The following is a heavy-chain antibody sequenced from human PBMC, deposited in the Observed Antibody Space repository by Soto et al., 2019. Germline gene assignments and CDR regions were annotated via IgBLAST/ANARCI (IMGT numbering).Heavy chain of an antibody. V-gene: IGHV1-2*02. Sequence: ASVKVSCKTSGYTFTNYYMHWVRQAPGQGLEWMGWINPNSGDTNYAQRFQGRVTMTRDTSITTAYMELRRLRSDDTAVYYCARMTYYDILTGYSPYLACAMDVWGQGTTVTVSS. J-gene: IGHJ6*02. CDR1: GYTFTNYY. D-gene: IGHD3-9*01. CDR3: ARMTYYDILTGYSPYLACAMDV. CDR2: INPNSGDT.